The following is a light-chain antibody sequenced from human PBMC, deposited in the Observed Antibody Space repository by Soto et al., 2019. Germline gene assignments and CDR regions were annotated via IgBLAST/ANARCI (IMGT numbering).Light chain of an antibody. V-gene: IGLV2-14*01. J-gene: IGLJ3*02. Sequence: QSALTQPASVSGSPGQSITISCTGTSSDVGAYKYVSWYQQHPGKVPKLMIYEVTNRPSGVSNRFSGSKSGNTASLTISGVQAEDEAAYYCSSYTSSSTWVFGGGTKLTVL. CDR1: SSDVGAYKY. CDR2: EVT. CDR3: SSYTSSSTWV.